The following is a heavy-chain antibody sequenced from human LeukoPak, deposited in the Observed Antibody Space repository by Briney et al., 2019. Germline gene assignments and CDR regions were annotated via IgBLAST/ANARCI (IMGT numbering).Heavy chain of an antibody. J-gene: IGHJ6*03. V-gene: IGHV4-4*09. CDR2: IYTSGST. D-gene: IGHD1-26*01. CDR1: GGSISSYY. Sequence: PSETLSLTCTVSGGSISSYYWSWIRQPPGKGLEWIGYIYTSGSTNYNPSLKSRVTISVDTSKNQFSLKLSSVTAADTAVYYCAGVGIVGARYYYYYYMDVWGKGTTVTVSS. CDR3: AGVGIVGARYYYYYYMDV.